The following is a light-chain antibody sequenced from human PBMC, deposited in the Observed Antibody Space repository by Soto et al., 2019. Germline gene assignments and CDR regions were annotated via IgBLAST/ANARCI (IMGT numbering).Light chain of an antibody. Sequence: DIHMTQSPSTLSASVGDRVTITCRASQSISIWLAWYQQKPGKAPNLLIYKTSSLESGVPSRFSGSGSGTEFTLTISSLQPDDFATYYCHQYNRFPYTFGQGTKLEIK. CDR2: KTS. CDR1: QSISIW. J-gene: IGKJ2*01. V-gene: IGKV1-5*03. CDR3: HQYNRFPYT.